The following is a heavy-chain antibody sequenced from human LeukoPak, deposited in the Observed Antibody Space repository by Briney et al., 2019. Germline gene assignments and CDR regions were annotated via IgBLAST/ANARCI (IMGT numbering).Heavy chain of an antibody. CDR3: ARRSDSSGYYYRSYYFDY. Sequence: GESLKISCKGSGYSFTSYWLGWVRQMPGKGLEWMGIIYPGDSDTRYSPSFQGQVTISADKSISTAYLQWSSLKASDTAMYYCARRSDSSGYYYRSYYFDYWGQGTLVTVSS. V-gene: IGHV5-51*01. J-gene: IGHJ4*02. D-gene: IGHD3-22*01. CDR1: GYSFTSYW. CDR2: IYPGDSDT.